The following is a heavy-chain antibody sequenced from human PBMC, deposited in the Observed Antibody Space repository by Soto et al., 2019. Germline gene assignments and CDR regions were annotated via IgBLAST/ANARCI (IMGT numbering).Heavy chain of an antibody. J-gene: IGHJ5*02. CDR3: ARYMTTVTSEVYNWLAP. D-gene: IGHD4-17*01. Sequence: SEARSLSCAVSGGCSGSGGYSWGWIRQPPGRGLEWIGYIYPGGSTYYNPSLKSRVTISVDTSKNQFSLKLSSVTAADTAVYYYARYMTTVTSEVYNWLAPWAQGTLVPVSS. CDR2: IYPGGST. V-gene: IGHV4-30-2*01. CDR1: GGCSGSGGYS.